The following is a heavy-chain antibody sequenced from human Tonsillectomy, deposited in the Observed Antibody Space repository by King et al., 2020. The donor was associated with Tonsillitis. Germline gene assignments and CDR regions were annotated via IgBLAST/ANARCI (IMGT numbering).Heavy chain of an antibody. CDR3: ARDLYYDILTGWGWFDP. Sequence: QLVQSGAEVRKPGASVKVSCKASGYTFTRYAMHWVRQAPGQRLEWMGWISGGNGNTKYSQKFQGRVTISRDTSASTAYMELSSLRSEDTAVYYCARDLYYDILTGWGWFDPWGQGTLVTVYS. CDR1: GYTFTRYA. J-gene: IGHJ5*02. V-gene: IGHV1-3*01. D-gene: IGHD3-9*01. CDR2: ISGGNGNT.